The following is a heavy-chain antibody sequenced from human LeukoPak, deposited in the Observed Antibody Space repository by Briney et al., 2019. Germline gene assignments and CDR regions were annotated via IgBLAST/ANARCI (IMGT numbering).Heavy chain of an antibody. CDR3: ARGYTVVTRPDC. J-gene: IGHJ4*02. V-gene: IGHV3-21*01. Sequence: GGSLRLSCAASGFTFSSYSMNWVRQAPGKGLEWVSSISSSSSYIYYADSVKGRFTISRDNAKNSLYLQMNSLRAEDTAVHYCARGYTVVTRPDCWGQGTLVTVSS. CDR2: ISSSSSYI. D-gene: IGHD4-23*01. CDR1: GFTFSSYS.